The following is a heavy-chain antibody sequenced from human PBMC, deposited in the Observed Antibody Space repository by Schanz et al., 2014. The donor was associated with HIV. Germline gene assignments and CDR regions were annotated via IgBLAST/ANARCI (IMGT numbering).Heavy chain of an antibody. V-gene: IGHV1-69*06. CDR1: GGHFASFG. J-gene: IGHJ2*01. CDR2: IIPLLGTT. CDR3: ARVLGMAAANTYWWYFDL. D-gene: IGHD1-26*01. Sequence: VELVQSGPEVKKPGSSVKVSCKASGGHFASFGVSWVRQAPGQRLEWMGGIIPLLGTTHYAQKFRGRVTITADKSTTAYMQLNSLRSDDTAVYYCARVLGMAAANTYWWYFDLWGRGTLVTVSS.